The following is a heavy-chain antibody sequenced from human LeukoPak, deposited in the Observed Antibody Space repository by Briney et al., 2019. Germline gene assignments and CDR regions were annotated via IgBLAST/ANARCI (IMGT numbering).Heavy chain of an antibody. D-gene: IGHD3-22*01. Sequence: KFQGRVTITRDTSASTAYMELSSLRPEDTAVYYCARTDSSGYSELDYWGQGTLVTVSS. J-gene: IGHJ4*02. CDR3: ARTDSSGYSELDY. V-gene: IGHV1-3*01.